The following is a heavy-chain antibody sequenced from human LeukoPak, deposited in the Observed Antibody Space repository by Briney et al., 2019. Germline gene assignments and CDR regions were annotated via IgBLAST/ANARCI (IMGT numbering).Heavy chain of an antibody. CDR3: ARGPPGRELPPRCPDY. V-gene: IGHV3-21*01. CDR2: ISSSSSYI. D-gene: IGHD1-26*01. CDR1: GFTFSSYS. J-gene: IGHJ4*02. Sequence: GGSLRLSCAASGFTFSSYSMNWVRQAPGKGLEWVSSISSSSSYIYYADSVKGRFTISRDNAKNSLYLQMNSLRAEDTAVYYCARGPPGRELPPRCPDYWGQGTLVTVSS.